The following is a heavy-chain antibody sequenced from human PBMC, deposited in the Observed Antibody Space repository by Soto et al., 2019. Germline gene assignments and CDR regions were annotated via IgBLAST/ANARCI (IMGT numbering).Heavy chain of an antibody. D-gene: IGHD2-15*01. CDR1: GYSISSGWY. CDR3: ARGTSTPYWYFDF. CDR2: FYHGEST. V-gene: IGHV4-38-2*02. Sequence: SETLSLTCTVSGYSISSGWYWGWIRQPPGKGLEWIASFYHGESTFFNPSLKSRVSISEDTSKNQSSLKLRSVTAADTAVFYCARGTSTPYWYFDFWGRGTLVTVSS. J-gene: IGHJ2*01.